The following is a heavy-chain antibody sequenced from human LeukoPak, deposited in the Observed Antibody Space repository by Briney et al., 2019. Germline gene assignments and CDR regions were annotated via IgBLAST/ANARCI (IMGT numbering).Heavy chain of an antibody. CDR1: GFTFSNYW. CDR2: INQDGSEI. CDR3: ARDQGSMIVVPTTNWFFDL. V-gene: IGHV3-7*01. Sequence: QPGGSLRLSCAASGFTFSNYWMSWVRQAPGKGLEWLANINQDGSEIYYVDSVKGRFTISRDNGKNSLYLQINSLRADDTAVYYCARDQGSMIVVPTTNWFFDLWGRGTLVTVSS. D-gene: IGHD2-2*01. J-gene: IGHJ2*01.